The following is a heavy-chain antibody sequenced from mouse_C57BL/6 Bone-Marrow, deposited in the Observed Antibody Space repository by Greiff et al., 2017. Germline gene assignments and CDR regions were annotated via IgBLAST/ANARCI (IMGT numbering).Heavy chain of an antibody. J-gene: IGHJ3*01. V-gene: IGHV1-54*01. CDR2: INPGSGGT. D-gene: IGHD4-1*02. CDR1: GYAFTNYL. CDR3: ATTGTEWFAY. Sequence: QVQLQQSGAELVRPGTSVKVSCKASGYAFTNYLIEWVKQRPGQGLEWIGVINPGSGGTNYNEKFKGKATLTAAKSSSTGYMQLSSLTSYDSAVYFCATTGTEWFAYWGQGTLVTVSA.